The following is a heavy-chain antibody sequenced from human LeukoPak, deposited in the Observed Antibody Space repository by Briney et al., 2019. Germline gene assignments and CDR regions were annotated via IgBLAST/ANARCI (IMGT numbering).Heavy chain of an antibody. CDR3: ATLYLVNAFDI. Sequence: SETLSLTCGVSGGSFSGYFWTWIRQPPGKGLEWIGEIIDSGTTNYNPSLESRVAMSVDTSKIQVSLRLSSVTAADTAVYYCATLYLVNAFDIWGPGTLVTVSS. CDR2: IIDSGTT. CDR1: GGSFSGYF. D-gene: IGHD2-2*02. V-gene: IGHV4-34*12. J-gene: IGHJ3*02.